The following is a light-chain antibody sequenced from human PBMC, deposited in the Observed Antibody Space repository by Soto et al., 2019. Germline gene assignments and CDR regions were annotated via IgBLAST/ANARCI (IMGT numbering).Light chain of an antibody. Sequence: EIVMTQSPATLSVSPGERATLSRRASQSVSSNLAWYQQKPGQAPRLLIYGASTRATGIPARFSGSGSGTEFTLTISSLQSEDFAVYYCQQSNNWPRTFGQGTKVDIK. CDR1: QSVSSN. J-gene: IGKJ1*01. V-gene: IGKV3-15*01. CDR2: GAS. CDR3: QQSNNWPRT.